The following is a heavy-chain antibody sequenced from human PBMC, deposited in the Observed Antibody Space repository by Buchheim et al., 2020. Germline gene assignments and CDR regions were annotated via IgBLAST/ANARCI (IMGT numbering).Heavy chain of an antibody. J-gene: IGHJ6*02. V-gene: IGHV4-4*02. D-gene: IGHD2-8*01. CDR1: GGSISSSNW. CDR2: IYHSGRT. Sequence: QVQLQESGPGLVKPSGTLSLTCAVSGGSISSSNWWSWVRQPPGKGLEWIGEIYHSGRTNYNPSLKSRVTISVEKSKNQFSLKLSSVTAADTAVYYCARVSKCTNGVCYPYYYYGMDVWGQGTT. CDR3: ARVSKCTNGVCYPYYYYGMDV.